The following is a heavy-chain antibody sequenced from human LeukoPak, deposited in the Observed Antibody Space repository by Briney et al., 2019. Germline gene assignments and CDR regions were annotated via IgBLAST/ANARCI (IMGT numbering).Heavy chain of an antibody. V-gene: IGHV1-18*01. J-gene: IGHJ5*02. CDR3: ARDPTTVAGTAWNWFDP. CDR2: ISAYNSNK. CDR1: GYTFTSYG. Sequence: ASVKLSCKSSGYTFTSYGISWVRHAPGQGLEWMGWISAYNSNKNYAQKLQGRVTMTTDTSTSTAYLELRSLRSDDKAVYYCARDPTTVAGTAWNWFDPWGQGTLVTVSS. D-gene: IGHD6-19*01.